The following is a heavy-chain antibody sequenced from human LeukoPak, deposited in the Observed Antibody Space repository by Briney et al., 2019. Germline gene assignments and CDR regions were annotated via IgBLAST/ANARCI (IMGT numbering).Heavy chain of an antibody. CDR2: INPNSGGT. Sequence: ASVKVSCKASGYTFTGYYMHWVRQAPGQGLEWMGWINPNSGGTNYAQKFQGRVTMTRDTSISTAYMELSRLRSDDTAVYYCASPNYDILTGYYSNYYYFGMDVWGQGTTVTVSS. CDR1: GYTFTGYY. J-gene: IGHJ6*02. D-gene: IGHD3-9*01. CDR3: ASPNYDILTGYYSNYYYFGMDV. V-gene: IGHV1-2*02.